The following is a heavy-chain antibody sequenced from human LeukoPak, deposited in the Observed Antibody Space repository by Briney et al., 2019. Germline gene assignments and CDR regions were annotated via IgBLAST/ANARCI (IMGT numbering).Heavy chain of an antibody. Sequence: GGSLRLSCAASGFTFRNYGMNWVRQAPGKGLEWVSGISGSGDTTYYAESVKGRFTISRDNSKNTLSLQMNSLRGEDTAVYYCAKQYSSSSSDPWGQGTLVTVSS. D-gene: IGHD6-6*01. CDR2: ISGSGDTT. CDR3: AKQYSSSSSDP. CDR1: GFTFRNYG. J-gene: IGHJ5*02. V-gene: IGHV3-23*01.